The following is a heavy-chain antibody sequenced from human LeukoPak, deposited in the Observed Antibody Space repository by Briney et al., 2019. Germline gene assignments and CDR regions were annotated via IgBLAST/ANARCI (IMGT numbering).Heavy chain of an antibody. CDR3: ARATYYCDSSGYYHIRDYFDY. CDR1: GFTFDDYG. V-gene: IGHV3-20*04. J-gene: IGHJ4*02. CDR2: INWNGSST. D-gene: IGHD3-22*01. Sequence: PGGSLRLSCAASGFTFDDYGMSWVRQAPGKGLEWVSGINWNGSSTGYADSVKGRFTISRDNAKNSLYLQMNSLRADDTALYYCARATYYCDSSGYYHIRDYFDYWGQGTLVTVSS.